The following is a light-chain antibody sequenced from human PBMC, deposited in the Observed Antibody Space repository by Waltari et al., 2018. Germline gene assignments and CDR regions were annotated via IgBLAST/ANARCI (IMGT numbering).Light chain of an antibody. CDR1: RSVLYSSNNKNY. J-gene: IGKJ2*01. V-gene: IGKV4-1*01. CDR3: QQYYSIPQT. CDR2: WAS. Sequence: IVMTQSPDFLAVSLCERATITCKSSRSVLYSSNNKNYLAWYQQKPGQPPKLLIFWASTRESGVPDRFSGSGSGTDFTLTISSLQAEDVALYYCQQYYSIPQTFGQGTKLEI.